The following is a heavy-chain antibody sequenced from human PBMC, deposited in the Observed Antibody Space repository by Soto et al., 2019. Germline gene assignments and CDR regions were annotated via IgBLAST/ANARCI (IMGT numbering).Heavy chain of an antibody. J-gene: IGHJ4*02. CDR1: GGSVSSGSYY. V-gene: IGHV4-61*01. CDR2: IYYSGST. Sequence: SETLSLTCTVSGGSVSSGSYYWSWIRQPPGKGLEWIGYIYYSGSTNYNPSLKSRVTISVDTSKNQFSLKLSSVTAADTAVYYCARVLITYSSSPGDFDYWGQGTLVTVSS. D-gene: IGHD6-6*01. CDR3: ARVLITYSSSPGDFDY.